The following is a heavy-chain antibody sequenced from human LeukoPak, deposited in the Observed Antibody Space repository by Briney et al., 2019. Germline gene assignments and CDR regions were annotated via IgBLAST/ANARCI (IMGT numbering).Heavy chain of an antibody. D-gene: IGHD4-23*01. V-gene: IGHV3-30*04. CDR3: ANPRTDYGGNARSDY. J-gene: IGHJ4*02. Sequence: GGSLRLSCAASGFTFSSYAMHWVRQAPGKGLEWVAVISYDGSNKYYADSVKGRFTISRDNSKNTLYLQMNSLRAEDTAVYYCANPRTDYGGNARSDYWGQGTLVTVSS. CDR2: ISYDGSNK. CDR1: GFTFSSYA.